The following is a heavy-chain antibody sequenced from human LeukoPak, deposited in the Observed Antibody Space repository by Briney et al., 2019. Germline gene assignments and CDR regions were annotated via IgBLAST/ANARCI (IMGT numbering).Heavy chain of an antibody. J-gene: IGHJ3*01. V-gene: IGHV5-51*01. CDR1: GYLFTSYW. CDR3: ARQDGSGTYDAFDV. CDR2: IYPGDSDT. Sequence: GESLKISCKDSGYLFTSYWIAWVRQRPGKGLEWMGIIYPGDSDTRYSPSFQGQVTISADTSINTAYLHWSSLKASHTAIYYCARQDGSGTYDAFDVWGQGTMVTV. D-gene: IGHD3-10*01.